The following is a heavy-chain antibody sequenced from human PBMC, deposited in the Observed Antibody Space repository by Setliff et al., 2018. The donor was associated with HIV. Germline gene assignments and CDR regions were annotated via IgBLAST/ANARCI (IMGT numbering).Heavy chain of an antibody. Sequence: ASVKVSCKVSGYTLSELSMHWVRQAPGEGLEWMGGFDPEDGETIYAQKFQGRVTMTEDTSTDTAYMELSSLTSEDTAMYYCVRDYVRPGTVGTTSPLDNWGQGTLVTVSS. CDR1: GYTLSELS. CDR3: VRDYVRPGTVGTTSPLDN. J-gene: IGHJ1*01. CDR2: FDPEDGET. D-gene: IGHD1-26*01. V-gene: IGHV1-24*01.